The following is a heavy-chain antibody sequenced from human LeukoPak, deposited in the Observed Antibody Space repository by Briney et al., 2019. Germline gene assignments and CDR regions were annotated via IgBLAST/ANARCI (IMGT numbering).Heavy chain of an antibody. CDR2: INEGGSEK. CDR3: ARGETMDV. Sequence: GGSLRLSRVALEFSLETYWMSWVRQAPGKGAEWVANINEGGSEKHYVGSVRGRSTISRDNADNSLHLQMNSLRPEDMAVYYCARGETMDVWGKGTTVTVSS. J-gene: IGHJ6*03. CDR1: EFSLETYW. D-gene: IGHD5-24*01. V-gene: IGHV3-7*01.